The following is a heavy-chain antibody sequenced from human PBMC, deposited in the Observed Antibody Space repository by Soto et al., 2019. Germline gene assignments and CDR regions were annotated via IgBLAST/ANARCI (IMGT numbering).Heavy chain of an antibody. CDR1: GFTFDDYA. V-gene: IGHV3-9*01. J-gene: IGHJ4*02. CDR2: ISWNSGSI. CDR3: AKDIDGTVVAPGAL. D-gene: IGHD2-15*01. Sequence: PGGSLRLSCAASGFTFDDYAMHWVRQAPGKGLEWVSGISWNSGSIGYADSVKGRFTISRDNAKNSLYLQMNSLRAEDTALYYCAKDIDGTVVAPGALWGQGTLVTVSS.